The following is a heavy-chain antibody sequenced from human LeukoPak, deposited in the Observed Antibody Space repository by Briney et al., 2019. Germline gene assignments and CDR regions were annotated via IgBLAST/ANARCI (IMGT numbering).Heavy chain of an antibody. CDR3: AKDFEQSTSWYEFWDY. Sequence: GGSLRLSCAASGFIFSSYSMSWVRQAPGKGLEWVSVITGSGGNTYYADSVKGRFTISKDNSKNTVYLQMSSLRVDDTAVYYCAKDFEQSTSWYEFWDYWGQGTLVTVSS. CDR1: GFIFSSYS. J-gene: IGHJ4*02. V-gene: IGHV3-23*01. D-gene: IGHD2-2*01. CDR2: ITGSGGNT.